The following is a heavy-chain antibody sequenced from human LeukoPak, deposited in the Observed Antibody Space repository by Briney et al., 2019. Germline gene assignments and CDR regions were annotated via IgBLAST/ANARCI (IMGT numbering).Heavy chain of an antibody. D-gene: IGHD5-18*01. CDR2: IYYSGST. J-gene: IGHJ4*02. Sequence: SETLSLTCPVSGGSISSYYWSWIRQPPGKGLEWIGCIYYSGSTNYNPSLKSRVTISADTSKNQFSLKLSSVTAADTAVYYCARGSRGYSYGWGQGTLVTVSS. CDR3: ARGSRGYSYG. V-gene: IGHV4-59*01. CDR1: GGSISSYY.